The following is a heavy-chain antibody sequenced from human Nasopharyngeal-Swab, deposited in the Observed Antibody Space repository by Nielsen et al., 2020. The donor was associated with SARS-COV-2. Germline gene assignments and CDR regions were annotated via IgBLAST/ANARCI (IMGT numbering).Heavy chain of an antibody. J-gene: IGHJ2*01. Sequence: GESLNTSCAASGFTSSSYAMSWVRQAPGKGLEWVSAISGSGGSTYYADSVKGRFTISRDNSKNTLYLQMNSLRAEDTAVYYCAKGGGSSGYSLSASNWYFDLWGRGTLVTVSS. V-gene: IGHV3-23*01. CDR1: GFTSSSYA. CDR3: AKGGGSSGYSLSASNWYFDL. D-gene: IGHD3-22*01. CDR2: ISGSGGST.